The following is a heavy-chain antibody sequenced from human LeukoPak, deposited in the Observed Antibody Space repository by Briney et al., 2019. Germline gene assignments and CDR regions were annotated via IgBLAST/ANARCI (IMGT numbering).Heavy chain of an antibody. J-gene: IGHJ4*02. D-gene: IGHD3-22*01. CDR3: ARTARRHYYDSSGPIDY. Sequence: PSETLSLTCTVSGGSISSYYWSWIRQPPGKGLEWIGYIYYSGSTNYNPSLKSRVTISVDTPKNQFSLKLSSVTAADTAVYYCARTARRHYYDSSGPIDYWGQGTLVTVSS. CDR1: GGSISSYY. CDR2: IYYSGST. V-gene: IGHV4-59*08.